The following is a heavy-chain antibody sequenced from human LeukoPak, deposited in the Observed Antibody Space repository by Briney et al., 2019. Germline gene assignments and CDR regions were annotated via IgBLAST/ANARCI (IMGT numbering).Heavy chain of an antibody. Sequence: ASVKVSCKAFSNYYIHWVRQAPGQGLEWMGWTNPGTGGTNYAQKFQGRVNMTRDTSISTAYMDLSRLTSDDTAIYYCATDNPPYCNGGSCYFDWGQGTLVTVSS. V-gene: IGHV1-2*02. J-gene: IGHJ4*02. D-gene: IGHD2-15*01. CDR3: ATDNPPYCNGGSCYFD. CDR2: TNPGTGGT. CDR1: FSNYY.